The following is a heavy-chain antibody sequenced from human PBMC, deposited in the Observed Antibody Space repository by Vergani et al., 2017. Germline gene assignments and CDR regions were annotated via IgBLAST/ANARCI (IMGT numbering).Heavy chain of an antibody. J-gene: IGHJ4*02. CDR1: GFTFSSYG. D-gene: IGHD3-22*01. CDR2: ISYDGSNK. CDR3: AKIALDYDSSGYFDY. Sequence: QVQLVESGGDVVQPGRSLRLSCAASGFTFSSYGMHWVRQAPGKGLEWVAVISYDGSNKYYADSVKGRFTISRDNSKNTLYLQMNSLRAEDTAVYYCAKIALDYDSSGYFDYWGQGTLVTVSS. V-gene: IGHV3-30*18.